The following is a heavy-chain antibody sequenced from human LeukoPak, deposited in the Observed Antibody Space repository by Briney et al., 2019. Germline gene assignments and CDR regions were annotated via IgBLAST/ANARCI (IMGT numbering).Heavy chain of an antibody. Sequence: GSLRLSCAASGFTFSSYSMNWVRQAPGKGLEWVSSISSSSSYIYYADSVKGRFTISRDNAQNSLYLQMNSLRAEDTAVYYCARDRGIYGSGSYYNPFDYWGQGTLVTVSS. CDR2: ISSSSSYI. CDR3: ARDRGIYGSGSYYNPFDY. D-gene: IGHD3-10*01. V-gene: IGHV3-21*01. J-gene: IGHJ4*02. CDR1: GFTFSSYS.